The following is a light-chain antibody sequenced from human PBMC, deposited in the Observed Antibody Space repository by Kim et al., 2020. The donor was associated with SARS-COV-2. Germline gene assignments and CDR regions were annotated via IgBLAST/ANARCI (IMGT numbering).Light chain of an antibody. V-gene: IGLV3-9*01. CDR1: NIGGKN. CDR2: RDT. Sequence: SYELTQPLSLSVALGQTARINCGGNNIGGKNVHWYQQRPGQAPVLVIFRDTNRPSGIPERFSGSNSGNTATLTINGAQAGDEADYYCQVWDRTTAHVIFGGGTKVTVL. CDR3: QVWDRTTAHVI. J-gene: IGLJ2*01.